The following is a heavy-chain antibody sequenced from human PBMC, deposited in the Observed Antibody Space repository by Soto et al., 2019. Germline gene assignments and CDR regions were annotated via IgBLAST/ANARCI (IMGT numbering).Heavy chain of an antibody. Sequence: EEQLLESGGGLVQPGGSLRLSCAASGFPSKNYAFSWVRQAPGKGLEWISTIRGDGDNTYYADSVKGRFTISRDNSKSTIFLQMNSLRVDETAVYYCVKGGVVPSGRNWFDPWGQGTLVTVSP. CDR3: VKGGVVPSGRNWFDP. V-gene: IGHV3-23*01. D-gene: IGHD2-2*01. CDR2: IRGDGDNT. CDR1: GFPSKNYA. J-gene: IGHJ5*02.